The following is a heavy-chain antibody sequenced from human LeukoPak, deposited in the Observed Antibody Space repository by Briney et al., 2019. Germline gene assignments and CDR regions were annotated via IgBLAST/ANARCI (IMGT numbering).Heavy chain of an antibody. Sequence: SVKVSCKASGGTFSSYAISWVRQAPGQGLEWMGGIIPIFGTANYAQKFQGRVTITADESTSTAYMEQSSLRSEDTAVYYCASKGDTTVTTWLDYWGQGTLVTVSS. J-gene: IGHJ4*02. CDR1: GGTFSSYA. CDR3: ASKGDTTVTTWLDY. CDR2: IIPIFGTA. D-gene: IGHD4-17*01. V-gene: IGHV1-69*13.